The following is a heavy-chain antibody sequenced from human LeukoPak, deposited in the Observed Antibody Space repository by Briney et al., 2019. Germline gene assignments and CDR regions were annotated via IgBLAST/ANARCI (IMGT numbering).Heavy chain of an antibody. D-gene: IGHD3-16*02. CDR2: IIPIFGTA. CDR3: ARGLRLGELSSPGY. CDR1: GGTFSSYA. Sequence: SVKVSCKASGGTFSSYAISWVRQAPGQGLEWMGGIIPIFGTANYAQKFQGRVTVTTDESTSTAYMELSSLRSKDTAVYYCARGLRLGELSSPGYWGQGTLVTVSS. J-gene: IGHJ4*02. V-gene: IGHV1-69*05.